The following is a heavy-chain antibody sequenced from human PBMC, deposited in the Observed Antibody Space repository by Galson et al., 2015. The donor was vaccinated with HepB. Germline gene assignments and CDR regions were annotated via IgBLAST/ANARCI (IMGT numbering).Heavy chain of an antibody. V-gene: IGHV3-33*06. Sequence: SLRLSCAASGFTFGSYGMHWVRQAPGKGLEWVAVIWYDGSNKYYAGSVKGRFTISRDNSKNTLYLQMNSLRAEDTAVYYCAKDLMYYDSSGPIDYWGQGTLVTVSS. J-gene: IGHJ4*02. D-gene: IGHD3-22*01. CDR1: GFTFGSYG. CDR3: AKDLMYYDSSGPIDY. CDR2: IWYDGSNK.